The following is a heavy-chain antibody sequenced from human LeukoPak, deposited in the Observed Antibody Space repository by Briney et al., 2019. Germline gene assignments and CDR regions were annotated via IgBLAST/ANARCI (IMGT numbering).Heavy chain of an antibody. V-gene: IGHV1-2*02. CDR3: ARESSYDSSGYYLWYFDY. CDR1: GYTFTGYY. D-gene: IGHD3-22*01. J-gene: IGHJ4*02. CDR2: INPNSGGT. Sequence: ASVKVSCKASGYTFTGYYMHWVRQAPGQGLEWVGWINPNSGGTNYAQKFQGRVTMTGDTSISTAYMELSRLRSDDTAVFYCARESSYDSSGYYLWYFDYWGQGTLVTVSS.